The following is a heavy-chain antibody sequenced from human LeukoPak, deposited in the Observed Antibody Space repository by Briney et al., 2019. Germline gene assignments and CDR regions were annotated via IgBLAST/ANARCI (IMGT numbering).Heavy chain of an antibody. Sequence: GGSLRLSCAASGFTFSDYYMSWIRQAPGKGLEWVSGISSGTVGTTYYADSVKGRFTISRDNARNSLYLQMNSLRAEDTAVYYCSGWDGNVDYWGQGTLVTVSS. CDR3: SGWDGNVDY. V-gene: IGHV3-11*04. J-gene: IGHJ4*02. CDR2: ISSGTVGTT. D-gene: IGHD1-1*01. CDR1: GFTFSDYY.